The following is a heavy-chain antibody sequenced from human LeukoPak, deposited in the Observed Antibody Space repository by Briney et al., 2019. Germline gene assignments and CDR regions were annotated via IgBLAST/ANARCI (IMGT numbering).Heavy chain of an antibody. V-gene: IGHV1-2*02. J-gene: IGHJ4*02. CDR2: INGNRGAT. CDR1: GFTFTDHY. D-gene: IGHD3-9*01. CDR3: VRDFDWGPDY. Sequence: ASGKVSCKAAGFTFTDHYMHWVRQVDGRWREWIGSINGNRGATLYAQKFQDRITVTRDTSISTMHMELNRLTTADTAVYYCVRDFDWGPDYWGQGTLVAVSS.